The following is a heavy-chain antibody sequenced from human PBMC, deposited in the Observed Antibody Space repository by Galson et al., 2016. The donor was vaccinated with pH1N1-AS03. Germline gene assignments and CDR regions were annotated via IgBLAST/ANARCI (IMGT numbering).Heavy chain of an antibody. CDR1: GYGFNGYW. CDR2: IFPGDSDT. D-gene: IGHD3-22*01. Sequence: QSGAEVKKPGDSLKISCKSSGYGFNGYWTGWVRQMPGKGPEWMGIIFPGDSDTRYSPSFQGQVTISADKSTRTTYLQWRSLKASDTAIYYCARPSHYDSSGRDALDVWGQGTMLIVSS. J-gene: IGHJ3*01. CDR3: ARPSHYDSSGRDALDV. V-gene: IGHV5-51*03.